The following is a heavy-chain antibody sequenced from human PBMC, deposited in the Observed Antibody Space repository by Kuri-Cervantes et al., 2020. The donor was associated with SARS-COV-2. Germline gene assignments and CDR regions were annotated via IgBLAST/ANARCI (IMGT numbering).Heavy chain of an antibody. CDR3: ARDGIITISYYYYYGMDV. CDR2: ISSSSSTI. Sequence: LSLTCATSGFTFSSYSMNRVRQAPGKGLEWVSYISSSSSTIYYADSVKGRFTISRDNAKNSLYLQMNSLRDEDTAVYYCARDGIITISYYYYYGMDVWGQGTTVTVSS. J-gene: IGHJ6*02. CDR1: GFTFSSYS. D-gene: IGHD3-9*01. V-gene: IGHV3-48*02.